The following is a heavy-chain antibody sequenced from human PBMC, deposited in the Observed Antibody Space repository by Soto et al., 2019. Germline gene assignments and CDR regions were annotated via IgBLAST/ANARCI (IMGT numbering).Heavy chain of an antibody. V-gene: IGHV3-33*01. Sequence: GGSLRLSCGASGFTFSSYGMHWVRQAPGKGLEWVAVIWYDGSNKYYADSVKGRFTISRDNSKNTLYLQMNSLRAEDTAVYYCARDRGGSYYDWFDPWGQGTLVTVSS. CDR1: GFTFSSYG. CDR2: IWYDGSNK. J-gene: IGHJ5*02. D-gene: IGHD1-26*01. CDR3: ARDRGGSYYDWFDP.